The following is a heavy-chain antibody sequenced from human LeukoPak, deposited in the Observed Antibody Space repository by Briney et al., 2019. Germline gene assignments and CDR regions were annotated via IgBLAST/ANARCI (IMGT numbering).Heavy chain of an antibody. CDR2: ISTYNGHT. CDR3: ARDSYYYDSSGPDY. D-gene: IGHD3-22*01. CDR1: GDTFIRYG. Sequence: ASVKVSCKASGDTFIRYGISWVRQAPGQGLEWMGWISTYNGHTNYAQKLQGRVTMTTDTSTSTAYMELRSLRSDDTAVYYCARDSYYYDSSGPDYWGQGTLVTVSS. J-gene: IGHJ4*02. V-gene: IGHV1-18*01.